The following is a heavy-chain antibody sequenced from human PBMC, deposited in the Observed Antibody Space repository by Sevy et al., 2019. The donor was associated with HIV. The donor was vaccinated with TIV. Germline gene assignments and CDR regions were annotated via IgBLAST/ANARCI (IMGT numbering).Heavy chain of an antibody. CDR2: IIPIFGTA. Sequence: ASVKVSCKASGGTFSSYAISWVRQAPGQGLEWMGGIIPIFGTANYAQKFQGRVTITADKSTSTAYMELSSLRSEDTAVYYCAREATVGATTGGWFDPWGQGTLVTVSS. CDR1: GGTFSSYA. V-gene: IGHV1-69*06. D-gene: IGHD1-26*01. CDR3: AREATVGATTGGWFDP. J-gene: IGHJ5*02.